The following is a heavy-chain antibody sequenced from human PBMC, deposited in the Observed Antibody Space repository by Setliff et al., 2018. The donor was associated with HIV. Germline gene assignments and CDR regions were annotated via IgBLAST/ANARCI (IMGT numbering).Heavy chain of an antibody. Sequence: ASVKVSCKASGYTFTSYDINWVRQATGQGPEWMGWINPKNGDAYYGQNFRGRITVTRDTSITTVYMELSSLRSDDTAVYYCARASGYASSWYTSYWGQGALVTAPQ. CDR1: GYTFTSYD. CDR2: INPKNGDA. J-gene: IGHJ4*02. D-gene: IGHD6-13*01. CDR3: ARASGYASSWYTSY. V-gene: IGHV1-2*02.